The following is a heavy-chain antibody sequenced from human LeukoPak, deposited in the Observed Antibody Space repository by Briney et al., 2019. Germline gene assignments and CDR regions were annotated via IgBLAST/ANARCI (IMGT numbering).Heavy chain of an antibody. CDR1: GYSFTSGHY. V-gene: IGHV4-38-2*01. CDR3: ARYCNSTTCILRVFDY. J-gene: IGHJ4*02. D-gene: IGHD2-2*01. CDR2: IYHTGSA. Sequence: SETLSFTCSGSGYSFTSGHYWGWIRQPPGKGLEWIANIYHTGSAHYNLSLKSRVTISVDTTKNQFSLKLSSVTAADTAYYDCARYCNSTTCILRVFDYWGQGTLVTVSS.